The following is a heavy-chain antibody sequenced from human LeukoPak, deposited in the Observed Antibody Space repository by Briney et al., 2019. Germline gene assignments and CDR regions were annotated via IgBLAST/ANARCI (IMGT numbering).Heavy chain of an antibody. V-gene: IGHV4-59*08. CDR3: ARWNEGLDY. J-gene: IGHJ4*02. CDR1: RGSINYFY. Sequence: SETLSLTCTVSRGSINYFYWSWIRQPPGKGLEFIAHIYYTGATDYNRSLQSRVSVSVDTAKNQLSLRLNSVTAADTAVYYCARWNEGLDYWGQGTLVTVSS. D-gene: IGHD1-1*01. CDR2: IYYTGAT.